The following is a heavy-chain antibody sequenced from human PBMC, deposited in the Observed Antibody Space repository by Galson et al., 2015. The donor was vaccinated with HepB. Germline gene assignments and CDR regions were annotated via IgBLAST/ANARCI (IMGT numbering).Heavy chain of an antibody. Sequence: LRLSCAASGFTFSSYWMHWVRQAPGKGLVWVSRINSDGSSTSYADSVKGRFTISRDNAKNTLYLQMNSLRAEDTAVYYCARARNYASPYFFDYWDQGTLVTVSS. CDR2: INSDGSST. CDR3: ARARNYASPYFFDY. D-gene: IGHD1-7*01. J-gene: IGHJ4*02. CDR1: GFTFSSYW. V-gene: IGHV3-74*01.